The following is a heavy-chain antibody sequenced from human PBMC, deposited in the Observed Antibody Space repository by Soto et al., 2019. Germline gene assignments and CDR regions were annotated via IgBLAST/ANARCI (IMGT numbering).Heavy chain of an antibody. V-gene: IGHV5-51*01. D-gene: IGHD3-22*01. J-gene: IGHJ1*01. CDR3: ASPHVPYDSSGYYYSQELYFQH. CDR2: INPGDSDT. Sequence: PGESLKSSCQGSGYTFVTYWIAWVRQMPGKGPGWVGSINPGDSDTRYSPSFQGQVTISADKSISTAYLQWSSLKASDTAMYYCASPHVPYDSSGYYYSQELYFQHWGQGTLVTVSS. CDR1: GYTFVTYW.